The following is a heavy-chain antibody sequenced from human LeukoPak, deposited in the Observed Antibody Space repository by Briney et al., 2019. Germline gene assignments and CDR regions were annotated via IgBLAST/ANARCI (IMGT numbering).Heavy chain of an antibody. CDR1: GGTFSSYA. V-gene: IGHV1-69*13. CDR2: IIPIFGTA. CDR3: ARGQEEAMYYYYMDV. Sequence: SVKVSCKASGGTFSSYAISWVRQPPGQGLEWMGGIIPIFGTANYAQKFQGRVTITADESTSTAYMELSSLRSEDTAVYYCARGQEEAMYYYYMDVWGNGTTVTVSS. D-gene: IGHD5-18*01. J-gene: IGHJ6*03.